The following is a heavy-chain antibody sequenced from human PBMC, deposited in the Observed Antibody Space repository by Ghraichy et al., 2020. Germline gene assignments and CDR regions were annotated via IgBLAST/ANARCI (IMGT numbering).Heavy chain of an antibody. V-gene: IGHV3-11*01. CDR2: ISYSGSTI. CDR1: GFTFSDFY. CDR3: AKVKEPSLAVAGLDY. J-gene: IGHJ4*01. D-gene: IGHD6-19*01. Sequence: GGSLRLSCAASGFTFSDFYMSWVRLAPGRGLELVSYISYSGSTIDYAESVKGRFTISRDNAKKSLYLQMNSLRAEDTAVYYCAKVKEPSLAVAGLDYWGHGTLVTVPS.